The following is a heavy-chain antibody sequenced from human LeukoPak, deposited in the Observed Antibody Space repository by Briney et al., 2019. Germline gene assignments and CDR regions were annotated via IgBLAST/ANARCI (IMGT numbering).Heavy chain of an antibody. J-gene: IGHJ4*02. Sequence: GGSLRLSCAASGFTFSGYAMTWVRQAPGKGLEWVSAISGNSAGTYYADSVKGRFTISRDNSKSTLNLQMNSLRAEDTAVYYCARDGVGGYDYGDFDYWGQGTPLTVSS. CDR1: GFTFSGYA. D-gene: IGHD5-12*01. CDR3: ARDGVGGYDYGDFDY. CDR2: ISGNSAGT. V-gene: IGHV3-23*01.